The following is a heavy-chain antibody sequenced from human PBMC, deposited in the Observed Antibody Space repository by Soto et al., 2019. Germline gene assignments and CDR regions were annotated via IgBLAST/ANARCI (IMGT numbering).Heavy chain of an antibody. CDR2: IHYSGST. CDR1: GGSISSGGYY. V-gene: IGHV4-31*03. D-gene: IGHD3-10*01. CDR3: ARAPRITMVRGVPFDI. Sequence: QVQLQESGPGLVKPSQTLSLTCTVSGGSISSGGYYWSWIRQHPGKGLEWIGYIHYSGSTYYNPSLKSRVTISVDTSKNQFSLKLSSVTAADTAVYYCARAPRITMVRGVPFDIWGQGTMVTVSS. J-gene: IGHJ3*02.